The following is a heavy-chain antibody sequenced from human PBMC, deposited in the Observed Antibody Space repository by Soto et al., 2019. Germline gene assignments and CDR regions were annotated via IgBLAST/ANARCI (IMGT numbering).Heavy chain of an antibody. CDR2: ISAYNGNT. J-gene: IGHJ6*02. V-gene: IGHV1-18*01. CDR1: GYTFTSYG. D-gene: IGHD2-2*01. Sequence: ASVKVSCKASGYTFTSYGISWVRQAPGQGLEWMGWISAYNGNTNYAQKLQGRVTMTTDTSTSTAYMELRSLRSDDTAVYYCARKKGYCSSASCYDYYYYGMDVWGQGTTVNVSS. CDR3: ARKKGYCSSASCYDYYYYGMDV.